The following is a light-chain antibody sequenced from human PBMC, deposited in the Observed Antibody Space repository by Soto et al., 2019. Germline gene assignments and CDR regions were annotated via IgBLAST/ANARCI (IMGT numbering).Light chain of an antibody. CDR1: QNVGNNY. Sequence: DIVLTQSPGTLSLSPGERATLSCRASQNVGNNYLAWYQQKPGRAPRLLIYDASSSVPGLPDRFSGSGSGRDFTLTIARVEPEDFAVYYCQLVATSPRTFGQGTKVEIK. CDR3: QLVATSPRT. J-gene: IGKJ1*01. CDR2: DAS. V-gene: IGKV3-20*01.